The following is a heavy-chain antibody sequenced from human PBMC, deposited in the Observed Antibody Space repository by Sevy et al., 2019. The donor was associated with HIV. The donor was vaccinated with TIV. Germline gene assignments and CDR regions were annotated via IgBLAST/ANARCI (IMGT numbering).Heavy chain of an antibody. V-gene: IGHV4-34*01. D-gene: IGHD2-2*01. CDR1: DGSFSGYY. J-gene: IGHJ5*02. CDR3: ARSPPVVVVPGAPSWFDP. CDR2: INESGIT. Sequence: SETLSLTCAVHDGSFSGYYWNWIRQLPGKGLEWIGEINESGITYYNPSPKSRVTISVDTSKKQFSLKLNSVTALDSAVYFCARSPPVVVVPGAPSWFDPWGQGTLVTVSS.